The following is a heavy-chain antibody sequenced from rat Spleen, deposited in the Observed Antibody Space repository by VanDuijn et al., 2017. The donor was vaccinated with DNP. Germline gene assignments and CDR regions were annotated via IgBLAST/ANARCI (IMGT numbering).Heavy chain of an antibody. Sequence: EVQLQESGPGLVKPSQSLSLTCSVTGYSITSNYWGWIRKFPGNKMEWMAYISYSGATAYNPSLKSRISLTRDTSKNQFFLQLNSVTTEDTATYYCARGLNYGGYIYSWYFDFWGPGTMVAVSS. J-gene: IGHJ1*01. D-gene: IGHD1-11*01. V-gene: IGHV3-1*01. CDR1: GYSITSNY. CDR3: ARGLNYGGYIYSWYFDF. CDR2: ISYSGAT.